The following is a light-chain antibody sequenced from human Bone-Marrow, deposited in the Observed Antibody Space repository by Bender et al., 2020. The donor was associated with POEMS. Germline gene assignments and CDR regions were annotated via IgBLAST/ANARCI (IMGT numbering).Light chain of an antibody. CDR1: NSDVGSYNF. CDR3: CSYATGGTYV. V-gene: IGLV2-23*02. Sequence: QSALTQPASVSGSPGQSVTISCTGTNSDVGSYNFVSWYQQYPGKPPQLIIFEVNRRPSGISNHFSGSKSDNTASLTISGLQAEDEADYYCCSYATGGTYVFGTGTQVTVL. J-gene: IGLJ1*01. CDR2: EVN.